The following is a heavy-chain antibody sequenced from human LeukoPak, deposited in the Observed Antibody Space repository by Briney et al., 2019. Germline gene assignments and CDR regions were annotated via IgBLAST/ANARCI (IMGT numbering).Heavy chain of an antibody. Sequence: ASVKVSCKASGYTLTAYYIHWVRQAPGQGLELMGWINPNNGGTNYAQKFQGRVSMTSDTSISTAYMELSGLRSDDTALYYCARGHWWSGGGYMDVWGKGTTVTVSS. CDR3: ARGHWWSGGGYMDV. CDR1: GYTLTAYY. CDR2: INPNNGGT. V-gene: IGHV1-2*02. D-gene: IGHD2-8*02. J-gene: IGHJ6*03.